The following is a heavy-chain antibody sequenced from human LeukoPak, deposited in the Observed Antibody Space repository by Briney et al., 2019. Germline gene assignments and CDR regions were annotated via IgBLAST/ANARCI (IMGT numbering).Heavy chain of an antibody. V-gene: IGHV5-51*01. D-gene: IGHD4-17*01. CDR3: ARCAPLDDYGYSFFDY. CDR2: IYPGDSDT. Sequence: GGGLQSSCKGAGDGFTSYWIGWGGREPGKGGEGRGIIYPGDSDTRYSPSFQGQATISADKSISTAYLQWSSLKASDTALYYCARCAPLDDYGYSFFDYWGQGTLVTVSS. CDR1: GDGFTSYW. J-gene: IGHJ4*02.